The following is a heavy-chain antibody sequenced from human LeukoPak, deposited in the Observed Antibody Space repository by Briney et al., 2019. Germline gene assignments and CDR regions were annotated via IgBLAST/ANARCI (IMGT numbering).Heavy chain of an antibody. CDR3: AKVESYYDSSGYYLGCFDY. CDR1: GFTFSSYA. V-gene: IGHV3-23*01. D-gene: IGHD3-22*01. Sequence: PGGSLRLSCAASGFTFSSYAMSWVRQAPGKGLEWVSAISGSGGSTYYADSVKGRFTISRDNSKNTLYLQMNSLRAEDTAVYYCAKVESYYDSSGYYLGCFDYWGQGILVTVSS. CDR2: ISGSGGST. J-gene: IGHJ4*02.